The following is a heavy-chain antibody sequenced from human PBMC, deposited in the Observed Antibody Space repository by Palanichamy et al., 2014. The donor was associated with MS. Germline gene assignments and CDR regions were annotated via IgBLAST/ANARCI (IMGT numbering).Heavy chain of an antibody. J-gene: IGHJ6*02. CDR1: GFTFRLYA. Sequence: QVQLVESGGGVVQPGRSLRLSCVASGFTFRLYAMHWVRQAPGKGLEWVAVISYDGSNKYYGDSVKGRFAISRDNSKGTLYLQMDSLRPDDTAVYYCARDQSGYTYGCRHYYYGIDVWGQGTTVTVSS. V-gene: IGHV3-30*09. CDR3: ARDQSGYTYGCRHYYYGIDV. D-gene: IGHD5-18*01. CDR2: ISYDGSNK.